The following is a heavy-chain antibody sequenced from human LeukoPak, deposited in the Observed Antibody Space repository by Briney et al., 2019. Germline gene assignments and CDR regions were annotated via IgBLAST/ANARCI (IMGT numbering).Heavy chain of an antibody. Sequence: GSLRLYCAASGFTFSSYRMYWVRQAPGKGLVWVSRINSDGSSTTYADSVKDRFTISRDNAKNTLYLQMNSLRDEHTAVYFCARGQAGTSWFDPWGQGTLVTVSS. CDR2: INSDGSST. J-gene: IGHJ5*02. CDR1: GFTFSSYR. D-gene: IGHD1-14*01. CDR3: ARGQAGTSWFDP. V-gene: IGHV3-74*01.